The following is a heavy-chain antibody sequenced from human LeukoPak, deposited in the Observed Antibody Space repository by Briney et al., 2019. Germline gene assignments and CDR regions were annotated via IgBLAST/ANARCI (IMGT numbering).Heavy chain of an antibody. Sequence: SETLSLTCTVSGGSISSYYWSWVRQPPGKGLEWIGHMYYSGNTDYNPSLKSRVTISIDTSKNQFSLKLSSVTAADTAVYYCARRNYGSGTYDYWGQGTLVTVSS. CDR3: ARRNYGSGTYDY. J-gene: IGHJ4*02. D-gene: IGHD3-10*01. CDR1: GGSISSYY. CDR2: MYYSGNT. V-gene: IGHV4-59*08.